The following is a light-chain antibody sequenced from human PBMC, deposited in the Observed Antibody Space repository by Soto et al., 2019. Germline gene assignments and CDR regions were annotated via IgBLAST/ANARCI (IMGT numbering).Light chain of an antibody. Sequence: ETVMSQSPVTLSVSPGERAPLSCRASQSIASNLACYQQKPGQAPRLLIYGASTRATDIPDRFSGSGSGTDFTLTIGRLEPEDFAVYYCQQYGGSPFTFGPGTKVDIK. CDR3: QQYGGSPFT. CDR2: GAS. CDR1: QSIASN. J-gene: IGKJ3*01. V-gene: IGKV3-20*01.